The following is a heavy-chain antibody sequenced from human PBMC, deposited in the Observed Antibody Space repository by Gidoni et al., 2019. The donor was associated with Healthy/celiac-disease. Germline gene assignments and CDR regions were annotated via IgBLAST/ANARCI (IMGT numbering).Heavy chain of an antibody. Sequence: QVQLQQWGAGLLKPSETLSLTCAVYGGSFSGYYWSWIRQPPGKGLEWIGEINHSGSTNYNPSLKSRVTISVDTSKNQFSLKLSSVTAADTAVYYCARGSPYPWTARPSFGGNWFDPWGQGTLVTVSS. J-gene: IGHJ5*02. CDR2: INHSGST. D-gene: IGHD6-6*01. CDR3: ARGSPYPWTARPSFGGNWFDP. V-gene: IGHV4-34*01. CDR1: GGSFSGYY.